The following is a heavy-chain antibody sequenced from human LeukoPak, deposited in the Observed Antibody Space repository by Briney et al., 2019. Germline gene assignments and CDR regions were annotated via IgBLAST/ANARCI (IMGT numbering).Heavy chain of an antibody. CDR1: GFTVSSNY. CDR3: ARENFGDIKNYYYYMDV. Sequence: GGSLRLSCAASGFTVSSNYMSWVRQAPGKGLEWVSVIYSGGSTYYADSVKGRFTISRDNSKNTLYLQMNSLRAEDTAVYYCARENFGDIKNYYYYMDVWGKGTTVTVSS. CDR2: IYSGGST. D-gene: IGHD3-10*01. J-gene: IGHJ6*03. V-gene: IGHV3-53*01.